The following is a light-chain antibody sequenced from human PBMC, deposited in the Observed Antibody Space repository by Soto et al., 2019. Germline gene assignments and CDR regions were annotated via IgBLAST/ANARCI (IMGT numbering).Light chain of an antibody. V-gene: IGKV3-11*01. CDR2: DAS. J-gene: IGKJ5*01. CDR3: QQRSNWQT. Sequence: EIVLTPSPATLSLSPGERATLSCRASQSVSSYLDWYQQKPGQATRLLIYDASNRATGITARFSGSGSGTGFTLTISSLEPEDFAVYYCQQRSNWQTFGQGTRLEIK. CDR1: QSVSSY.